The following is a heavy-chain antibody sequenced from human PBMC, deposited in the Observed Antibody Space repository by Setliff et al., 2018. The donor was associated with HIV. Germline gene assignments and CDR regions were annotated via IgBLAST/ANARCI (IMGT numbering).Heavy chain of an antibody. Sequence: VKVSCKASGGTFSNYGMSWVRQAPGQGLEWMGGIIPISGTANYAQKFQGRVTITTDESTSTAYMGLSGLRSEDTAVYYCARDFGGYCSSMSCPGLFDPWGQGTLVTVSS. CDR1: GGTFSNYG. CDR2: IIPISGTA. CDR3: ARDFGGYCSSMSCPGLFDP. D-gene: IGHD2-2*01. V-gene: IGHV1-69*13. J-gene: IGHJ5*02.